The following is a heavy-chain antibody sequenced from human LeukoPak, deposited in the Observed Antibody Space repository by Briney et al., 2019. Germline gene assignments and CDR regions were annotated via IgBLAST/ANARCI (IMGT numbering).Heavy chain of an antibody. CDR3: AREEGTRYPGWFDP. V-gene: IGHV1-69*13. CDR2: IIPIFGTA. D-gene: IGHD2-15*01. Sequence: GASVKVSCKASGGTFSSYAISWVRQAPGQGLEWMGGIIPIFGTANYAQKFQGRVTITADESTSTAYMELSSLRSEDTAVYYCAREEGTRYPGWFDPWGQGTLVTVSS. J-gene: IGHJ5*02. CDR1: GGTFSSYA.